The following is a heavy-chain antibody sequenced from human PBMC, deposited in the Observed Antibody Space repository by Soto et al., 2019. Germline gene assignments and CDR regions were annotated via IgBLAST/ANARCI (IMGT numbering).Heavy chain of an antibody. CDR1: RYRIASYA. D-gene: IGHD3-22*01. CDR3: ARETYYYDSSGYYHNY. Sequence: SAKATSEAPRYRIASYALHWARQATRQRLEWMGWINAGNGNTKYSQKFQGRVTITRDTSASTAYMELSSLRSEDTAVYYCARETYYYDSSGYYHNYWGQGTLVTVTS. J-gene: IGHJ4*02. V-gene: IGHV1-3*01. CDR2: INAGNGNT.